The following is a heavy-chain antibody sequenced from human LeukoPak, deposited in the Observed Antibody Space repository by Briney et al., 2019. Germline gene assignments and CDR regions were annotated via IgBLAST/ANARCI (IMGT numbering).Heavy chain of an antibody. Sequence: SETLSLTCAVYGGSFSGCYWTWIRQPPGKGLEWIGEINYSGSTNYNPSLKSRVTISVDTSKNQFSLKLSSVTAADTAVYYCARGPSERYYESSGYYYFDYWGQGTLVTVSS. CDR1: GGSFSGCY. V-gene: IGHV4-34*01. J-gene: IGHJ4*02. CDR3: ARGPSERYYESSGYYYFDY. CDR2: INYSGST. D-gene: IGHD3-22*01.